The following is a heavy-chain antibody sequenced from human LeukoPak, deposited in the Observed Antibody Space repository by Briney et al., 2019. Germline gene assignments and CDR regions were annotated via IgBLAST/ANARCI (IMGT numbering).Heavy chain of an antibody. D-gene: IGHD2-21*01. V-gene: IGHV3-30*01. CDR1: GFTFTSYT. CDR2: TSYDGGNR. CDR3: ARKSLWSKYYDY. Sequence: PGTSLRLSCAASGFTFTSYTMHWVRQPPGQGLEWVAATSYDGGNRYYADYVKGRFTISRDNSNNTLFLQMKSLRPEDTAVYFCARKSLWSKYYDYWGQGIWVTVSS. J-gene: IGHJ4*02.